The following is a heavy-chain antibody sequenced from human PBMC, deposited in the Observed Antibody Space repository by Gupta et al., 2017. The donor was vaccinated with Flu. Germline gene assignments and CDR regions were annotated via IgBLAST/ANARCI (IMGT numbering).Heavy chain of an antibody. CDR1: GVSMSSGSYF. V-gene: IGHV4-61*02. CDR2: IYLSGDT. J-gene: IGHJ4*01. Sequence: QLQLQASGPWLVTPSQTLSLTCRVSGVSMSSGSYFWAWIRQPAGKGLEWIGRIYLSGDTNFNPTLKSRATLSRDTSKNEFSLKLRSVSAADTAVDVGAREDTMAYYVDNWGHGARGTVSS. CDR3: AREDTMAYYVDN. D-gene: IGHD2-8*01.